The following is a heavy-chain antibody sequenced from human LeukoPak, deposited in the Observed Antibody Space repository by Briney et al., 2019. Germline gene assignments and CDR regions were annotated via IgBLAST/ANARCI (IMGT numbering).Heavy chain of an antibody. V-gene: IGHV3-30-3*01. CDR2: ISYDGSNK. J-gene: IGHJ4*02. CDR1: GFIFSSYA. Sequence: GGSLRLSCAPSGFIFSSYAMHWVRQAPGKGLEWVAVISYDGSNKYYADSVKGRFTISRDNSKNTLYLQMNSLRAEDTAVYYCASGSGSYASSVFDYWGQGTLVTVSS. CDR3: ASGSGSYASSVFDY. D-gene: IGHD1-26*01.